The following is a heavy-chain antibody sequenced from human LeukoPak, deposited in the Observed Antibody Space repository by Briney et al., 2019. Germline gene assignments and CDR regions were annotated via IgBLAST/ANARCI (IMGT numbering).Heavy chain of an antibody. CDR3: ARASKQWLVPDY. Sequence: ASVKVSCTASGGTFSSYAISWVRQAPGQGLEWMGGIIPIFGTANYAQKFQGRVTITADKSTNTAYMELSSLRSEDTAVYYCARASKQWLVPDYWGQGALVTVSS. CDR1: GGTFSSYA. D-gene: IGHD6-19*01. J-gene: IGHJ4*02. CDR2: IIPIFGTA. V-gene: IGHV1-69*06.